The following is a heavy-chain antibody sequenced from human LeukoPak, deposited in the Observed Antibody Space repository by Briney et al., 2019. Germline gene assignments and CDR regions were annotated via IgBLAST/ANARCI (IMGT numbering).Heavy chain of an antibody. J-gene: IGHJ4*02. D-gene: IGHD1-26*01. Sequence: GGSLRLSCAASGFTFSSYSMNWVRQAPGKGLEWVSYISSSSSTIYYADSVKSRFTISRDNAKNSLYLQMNSLRAEDTAVYYCARDSSGSYGNFDYWGQGTLVTVSS. V-gene: IGHV3-48*01. CDR2: ISSSSSTI. CDR3: ARDSSGSYGNFDY. CDR1: GFTFSSYS.